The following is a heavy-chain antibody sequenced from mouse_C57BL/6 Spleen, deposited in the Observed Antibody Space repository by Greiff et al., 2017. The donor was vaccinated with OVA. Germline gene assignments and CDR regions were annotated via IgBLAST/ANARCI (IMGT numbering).Heavy chain of an antibody. Sequence: QVQLQQSGAELVKPGASVKLSCKASGYTFTEYTIHWVKQRSGQGLEWIGWFYPGSGSIKYNEKFQDKATLTADKSSSTVYMELSRLTSEDAAVYFCARHEDGAHYYGSSYQAWFAYWGQGTLVTVSA. CDR1: GYTFTEYT. V-gene: IGHV1-62-2*01. J-gene: IGHJ3*01. CDR2: FYPGSGSI. CDR3: ARHEDGAHYYGSSYQAWFAY. D-gene: IGHD1-1*01.